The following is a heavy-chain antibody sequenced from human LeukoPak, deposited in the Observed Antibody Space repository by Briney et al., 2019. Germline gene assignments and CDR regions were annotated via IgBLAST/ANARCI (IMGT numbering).Heavy chain of an antibody. CDR1: GFTFSSYA. V-gene: IGHV3-30*04. CDR2: ISYDGSNK. J-gene: IGHJ3*02. Sequence: GSLRLSCAASGFTFSSYAMHWVRQALGKGLEWVAVISYDGSNKYYADSVKGRFTISRDNSKNTLYLQMNSLRAEDTAVYYCARDHSDSSADAFDIWGQGTMVTVSS. D-gene: IGHD3-22*01. CDR3: ARDHSDSSADAFDI.